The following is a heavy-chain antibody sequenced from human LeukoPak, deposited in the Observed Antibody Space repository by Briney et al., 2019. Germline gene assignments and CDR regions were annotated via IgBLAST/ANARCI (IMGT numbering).Heavy chain of an antibody. V-gene: IGHV1-69*04. CDR2: ILPILRIA. CDR1: GVTFNSFA. Sequence: GASVKDFCKASGVTFNSFAIRWVRQAPGQRLELKGRILPILRIANYAQKFQGRVTITADKSTSTAYMELSSLRSEATAVYYCAREPLNIPGIAAAGTRGYFDFWGQGTLVTVSS. J-gene: IGHJ4*02. D-gene: IGHD6-13*01. CDR3: AREPLNIPGIAAAGTRGYFDF.